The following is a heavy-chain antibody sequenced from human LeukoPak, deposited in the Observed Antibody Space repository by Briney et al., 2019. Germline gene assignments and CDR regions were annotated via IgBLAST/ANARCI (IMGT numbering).Heavy chain of an antibody. Sequence: GGSLRLSCAASRFTYARTWVRQVPGKGLEWVSTISASGGSTYYADSVKGRFTISRDNSRNTLYLQMNSLRAEDTAVYYCARLNDGFDIWGQGTMVTVSS. CDR3: ARLNDGFDI. V-gene: IGHV3-23*01. J-gene: IGHJ3*02. CDR1: RFTYA. CDR2: ISASGGST. D-gene: IGHD4/OR15-4a*01.